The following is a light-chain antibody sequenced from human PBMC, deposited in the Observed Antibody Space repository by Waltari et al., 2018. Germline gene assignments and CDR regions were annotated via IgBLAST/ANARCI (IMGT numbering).Light chain of an antibody. CDR3: AAWDDSLSGVV. V-gene: IGLV1-47*01. CDR1: SSNIRSHY. J-gene: IGLJ2*01. Sequence: QSVLTQPPSASGTPGPRVTISCSGTSSNIRSHYVYWNQQLPGTAPKLLIYRNNQRPSGVPDRFSGSKSGTSASLAISGLRSEDEADYYCAAWDDSLSGVVFGGGTKLTVL. CDR2: RNN.